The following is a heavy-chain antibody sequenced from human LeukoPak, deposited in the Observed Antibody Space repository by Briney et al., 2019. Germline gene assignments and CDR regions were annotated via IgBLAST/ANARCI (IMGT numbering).Heavy chain of an antibody. V-gene: IGHV3-23*01. CDR2: SSSIGGRT. D-gene: IGHD1-1*01. J-gene: IGHJ3*02. CDR3: AREPLYNWNGHGSFEI. CDR1: GFTFSSHG. Sequence: GGSLRLSCAASGFTFSSHGMNWVRQAPGKGLEWVSGSSSIGGRTYYADSVKGRFTVTRDNSRNTLYLQMNSLKVDDTAVYFCAREPLYNWNGHGSFEIWGQGTMVTVSS.